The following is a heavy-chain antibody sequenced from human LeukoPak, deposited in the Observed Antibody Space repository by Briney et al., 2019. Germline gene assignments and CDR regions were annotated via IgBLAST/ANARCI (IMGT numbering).Heavy chain of an antibody. CDR3: ARDVYYYDSSGYQRAFDI. V-gene: IGHV1-2*02. J-gene: IGHJ3*02. CDR2: INPNSGGT. CDR1: GYTFTGYY. D-gene: IGHD3-22*01. Sequence: ASVKVSCKASGYTFTGYYMHWVRQAPGQGLEWMGWINPNSGGTNYAQKLQGGVTMTRDTSISTAYMELSRLRSDDTAVYYCARDVYYYDSSGYQRAFDIWGQGTMVTVSS.